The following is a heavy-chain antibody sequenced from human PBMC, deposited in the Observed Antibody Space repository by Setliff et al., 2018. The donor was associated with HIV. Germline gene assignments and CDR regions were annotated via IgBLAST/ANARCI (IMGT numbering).Heavy chain of an antibody. CDR2: ITWNSGSI. CDR3: AKGRYSSSWYYFDY. Sequence: GGSLRLSCAASGFTFDDYAMHWVRQAPGKGLEWVSGITWNSGSIAYADSVKGRFTISRDNAKNSLYLQMNSLRAEDMALYYCAKGRYSSSWYYFDYWGQGTLVTVSS. CDR1: GFTFDDYA. J-gene: IGHJ4*02. D-gene: IGHD6-13*01. V-gene: IGHV3-9*03.